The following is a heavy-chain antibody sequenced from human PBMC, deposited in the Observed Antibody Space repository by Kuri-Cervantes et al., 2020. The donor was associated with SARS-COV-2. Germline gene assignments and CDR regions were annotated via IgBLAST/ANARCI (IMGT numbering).Heavy chain of an antibody. CDR3: ARGIAVAGAKYLDY. CDR2: LYTSGST. CDR1: GGSISSGSYY. J-gene: IGHJ4*02. Sequence: SETLSLTCTVSGGSISSGSYYWTWIRQPAGKGLEWIGRLYTSGSTNYNPSLKSRVTISADTSKNQFSLNLSSVTAADTAVYYCARGIAVAGAKYLDYWGQGTLVTVSS. V-gene: IGHV4-61*02. D-gene: IGHD6-19*01.